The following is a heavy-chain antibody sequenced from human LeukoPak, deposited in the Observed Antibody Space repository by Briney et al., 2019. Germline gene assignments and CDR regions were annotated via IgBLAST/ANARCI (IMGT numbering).Heavy chain of an antibody. CDR2: SYHSGNT. CDR1: GGSISSAGYY. J-gene: IGHJ5*02. D-gene: IGHD3/OR15-3a*01. V-gene: IGHV4-30-2*01. Sequence: SETLSLTCTVSGGSISSAGYYWSWSRQPPGKGLEWIGYSYHSGNTYYNPSLKSRVSISVDRSQNQFTLKLSSVTAADTAVYFCARVTTSLWTGFDPWGQGTLVTVSS. CDR3: ARVTTSLWTGFDP.